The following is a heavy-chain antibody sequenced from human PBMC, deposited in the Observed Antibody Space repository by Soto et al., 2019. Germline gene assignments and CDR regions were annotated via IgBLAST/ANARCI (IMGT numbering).Heavy chain of an antibody. CDR1: GFTFSDHY. D-gene: IGHD1-1*01. CDR3: AIGIPTTGRRSFDY. J-gene: IGHJ4*02. Sequence: PGGSLRLSCATSGFTFSDHYMDWVRQAPGKGLEWVGRIRNRANSYTTEYAASVKGRFTISRDDSKNSLYLQMNSLKTEDTAVYYCAIGIPTTGRRSFDYWGQGTLVTVSS. CDR2: IRNRANSYTT. V-gene: IGHV3-72*01.